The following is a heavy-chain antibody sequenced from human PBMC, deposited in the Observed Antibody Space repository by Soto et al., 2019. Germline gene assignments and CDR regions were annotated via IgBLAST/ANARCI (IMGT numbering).Heavy chain of an antibody. Sequence: QVQLVQSGAEVKKPGASVKVSCKASGYTFTSYGITWVRQAPGQGLEWMGWIIAYNGNTNYAQKLQGRVTMTTDTYKSGTYMDVRSLSSDDTAVYYCARPIYCSSTSCYWFDPWGQGTLVTVAS. V-gene: IGHV1-18*01. CDR1: GYTFTSYG. CDR3: ARPIYCSSTSCYWFDP. D-gene: IGHD2-2*01. CDR2: IIAYNGNT. J-gene: IGHJ5*02.